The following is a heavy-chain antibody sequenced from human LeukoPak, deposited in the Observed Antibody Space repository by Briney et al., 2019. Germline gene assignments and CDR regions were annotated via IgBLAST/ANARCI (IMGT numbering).Heavy chain of an antibody. CDR3: ARLARDIVVVPPSD. D-gene: IGHD2-2*01. CDR1: GYSFTSYW. V-gene: IGHV5-51*01. Sequence: WGSLRLSCKGSGYSFTSYWIGWVRQMPGKGLEWMGIIYPGDSDTRYSPSFQGQVTISADKSISTAYLQWSSLKVSDTAMYYCARLARDIVVVPPSDWGQGTLVTVSS. CDR2: IYPGDSDT. J-gene: IGHJ4*02.